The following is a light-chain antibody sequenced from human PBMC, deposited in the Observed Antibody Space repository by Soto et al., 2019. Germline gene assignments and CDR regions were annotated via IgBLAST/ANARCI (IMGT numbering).Light chain of an antibody. Sequence: IVITQSPPTLSVSPGEGATLAFRASQSLRSNLSWYQQKPGQAPRLLIYGASTRATGIPARFSGSGSGTEFTLTISSLQSEDFAVYYCQQYSYWPRTFGQGTKVDIK. CDR2: GAS. J-gene: IGKJ1*01. V-gene: IGKV3-15*01. CDR3: QQYSYWPRT. CDR1: QSLRSN.